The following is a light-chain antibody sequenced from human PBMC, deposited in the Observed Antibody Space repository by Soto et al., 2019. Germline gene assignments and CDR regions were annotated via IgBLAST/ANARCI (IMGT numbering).Light chain of an antibody. CDR3: QQYNNWPSST. J-gene: IGKJ2*01. V-gene: IGKV3-15*01. Sequence: EIVMTRSPATLSVSPGERATLSCRASQSVSSNLAWYQQKPGQAPRLLIYGASTRATGIPARFSGSGSGTEFTLTISSLQSEDFAVYYCQQYNNWPSSTFGQGTKLEIK. CDR1: QSVSSN. CDR2: GAS.